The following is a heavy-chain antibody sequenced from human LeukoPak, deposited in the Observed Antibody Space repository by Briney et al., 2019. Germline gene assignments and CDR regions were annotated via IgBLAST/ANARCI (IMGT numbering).Heavy chain of an antibody. J-gene: IGHJ4*02. V-gene: IGHV3-23*01. CDR3: AKRAPYYFDF. Sequence: GGSLRLSCAASGFIFSSYAMSWVRQAPGKGLEWVSGISGSGGSTYYSDSVKGRFTISRDNAKNTLYLQMHSLRAEDTALYYCAKRAPYYFDFWGQGTLVTVSS. CDR1: GFIFSSYA. CDR2: ISGSGGST.